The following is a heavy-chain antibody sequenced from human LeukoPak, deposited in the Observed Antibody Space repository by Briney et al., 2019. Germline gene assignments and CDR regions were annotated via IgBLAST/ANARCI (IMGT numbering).Heavy chain of an antibody. V-gene: IGHV5-51*01. CDR3: ARPSYSDLLTGPAHPPDY. CDR1: GYSFTSYW. Sequence: GESLKISCKGSGYSFTSYWIGWVRQMPGKGLEWMGIIYPGDSDTRYSPSFQGQVTISADKSISTAYLQWSSLKASDTAMYYCARPSYSDLLTGPAHPPDYWGQGTLVTVSS. CDR2: IYPGDSDT. J-gene: IGHJ4*02. D-gene: IGHD3-9*01.